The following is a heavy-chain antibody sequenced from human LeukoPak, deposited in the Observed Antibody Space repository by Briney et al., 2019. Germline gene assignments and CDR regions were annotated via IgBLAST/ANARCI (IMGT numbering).Heavy chain of an antibody. V-gene: IGHV3-66*01. CDR2: IYSGGST. J-gene: IGHJ4*02. CDR1: GFTLSSYA. D-gene: IGHD3-10*01. Sequence: GGSLRLSCTASGFTLSSYAMSWVRQAPGKGLEWVSVIYSGGSTYYADSVKGRFTISRDNSKNTLYLQMNSLRAEDTAVYYCARSLPYYYGSGSYYGGFDYWGQGTLVTVSS. CDR3: ARSLPYYYGSGSYYGGFDY.